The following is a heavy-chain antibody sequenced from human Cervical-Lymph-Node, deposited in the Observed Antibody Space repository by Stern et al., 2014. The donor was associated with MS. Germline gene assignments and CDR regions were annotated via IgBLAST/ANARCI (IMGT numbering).Heavy chain of an antibody. D-gene: IGHD2-15*01. CDR2: ISACNDNT. Sequence: EQLVESGAEVKKPGASVTVSCKASCYTFTNYGISWVRQAPGQGLEWMGWISACNDNTDYAQKLQGRITMTTDTSTSTAYMELRSLRSDDTAVYYCARGLLGSENAFDIWGQGTMVTVSS. J-gene: IGHJ3*02. CDR1: CYTFTNYG. V-gene: IGHV1-18*01. CDR3: ARGLLGSENAFDI.